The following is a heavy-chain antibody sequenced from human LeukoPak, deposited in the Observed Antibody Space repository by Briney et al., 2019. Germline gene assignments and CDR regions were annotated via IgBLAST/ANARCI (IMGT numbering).Heavy chain of an antibody. CDR1: GGSISSYY. CDR2: IYYSGST. J-gene: IGHJ6*03. Sequence: SETLSLTCTVSGGSISSYYWSWIRQPPGKGLGWLGYIYYSGSTNYNPSLKSRVTITVDTSKNQFSLKLSAVTAADTAVYYCATLRKQHLDYYYYFMDVWGKGTTVTVSS. CDR3: ATLRKQHLDYYYYFMDV. D-gene: IGHD6-13*01. V-gene: IGHV4-59*01.